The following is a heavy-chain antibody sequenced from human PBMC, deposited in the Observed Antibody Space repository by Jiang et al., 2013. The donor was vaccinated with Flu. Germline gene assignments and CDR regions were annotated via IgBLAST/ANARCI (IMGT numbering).Heavy chain of an antibody. V-gene: IGHV4-38-2*02. CDR2: IYHSGST. D-gene: IGHD3-9*01. J-gene: IGHJ3*02. Sequence: YGSGLVKPSETLSLTCTVSGYSISSGYYWGWIRQPPGKGLEWIGSIYHSGSTYYNPSLKSRVTISVDTSKNQFSLKLSSVTAADTAVYYCARVRPYYDYFDWFRGCLFDIVGPRDKWSPSL. CDR1: GYSISSGYY. CDR3: ARVRPYYDYFDWFRGCLFDI.